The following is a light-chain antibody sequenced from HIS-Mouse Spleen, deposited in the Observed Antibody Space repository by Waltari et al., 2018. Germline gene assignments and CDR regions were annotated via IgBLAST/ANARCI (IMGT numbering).Light chain of an antibody. V-gene: IGLV2-23*01. CDR2: ERS. CDR1: SSDVGSYNL. J-gene: IGLJ1*01. Sequence: QSALTQPASVSGSPGQSITISCTGTSSDVGSYNLVSWYQQPPGKAPKLMIYERSKRPSGVSKRFSGSKSGNTASLTISGLQAEDEADYYCCSYAGSSTYVFGTGTKVTVL. CDR3: CSYAGSSTYV.